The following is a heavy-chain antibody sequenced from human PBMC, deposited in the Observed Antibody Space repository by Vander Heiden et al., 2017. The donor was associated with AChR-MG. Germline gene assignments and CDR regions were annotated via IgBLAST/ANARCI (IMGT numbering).Heavy chain of an antibody. Sequence: QVQLAESGGGVVQPGRSLRLSCAASGFTFSSYAMHWVRQAPGKGLEWVAVISYDGSNKYYADSVKGRFTISRDNSKNTLYLQMNSLRAEDTAVYYCAREGITMIVVRAFDIWGQGTMVTVSS. D-gene: IGHD3-22*01. CDR2: ISYDGSNK. V-gene: IGHV3-30-3*01. CDR1: GFTFSSYA. CDR3: AREGITMIVVRAFDI. J-gene: IGHJ3*02.